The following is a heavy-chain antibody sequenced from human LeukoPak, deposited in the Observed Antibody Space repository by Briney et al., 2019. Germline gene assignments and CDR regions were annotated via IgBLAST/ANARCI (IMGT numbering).Heavy chain of an antibody. J-gene: IGHJ4*02. CDR1: GFTFSSYS. D-gene: IGHD5-18*01. CDR2: ISSSSSYI. Sequence: GGSLRLSCAASGFTFSSYSMNWVRQAPGKGLEWVSSISSSSSYIYYADSVKGRFTISRDNAKNSLYLQMNSLRAEDTAVNYCARDLRGYSYGPDYWGQGTLVTVSS. V-gene: IGHV3-21*01. CDR3: ARDLRGYSYGPDY.